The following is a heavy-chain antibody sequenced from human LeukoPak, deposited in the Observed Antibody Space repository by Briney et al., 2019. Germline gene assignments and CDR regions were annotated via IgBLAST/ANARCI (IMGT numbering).Heavy chain of an antibody. Sequence: PGGSLRLSCAASGLTFSCYTMNWVRQAPGKGLQWVSCISTSGRYIYYADSLKGRFTISRDNGKNSLYLQMNSLSAEDTALYYCARRIDGYNTNYFDYWGQGTLVTVSS. CDR3: ARRIDGYNTNYFDY. J-gene: IGHJ4*02. V-gene: IGHV3-21*05. CDR1: GLTFSCYT. CDR2: ISTSGRYI. D-gene: IGHD5-24*01.